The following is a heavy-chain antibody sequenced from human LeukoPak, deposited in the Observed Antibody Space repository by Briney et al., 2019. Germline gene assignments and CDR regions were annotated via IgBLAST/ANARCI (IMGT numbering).Heavy chain of an antibody. J-gene: IGHJ2*01. CDR3: ARRSSGYYYWYFDL. Sequence: PSETLSLTCTVSGGSISSYYWSWIRQPPGKGLEWIGYIYYSGSTNYNPSLKSRVTISVDTSKNQFSLKLSSVTAADTAVYYCARRSSGYYYWYFDLWGRGTWSLSPQ. D-gene: IGHD3-22*01. CDR2: IYYSGST. V-gene: IGHV4-59*01. CDR1: GGSISSYY.